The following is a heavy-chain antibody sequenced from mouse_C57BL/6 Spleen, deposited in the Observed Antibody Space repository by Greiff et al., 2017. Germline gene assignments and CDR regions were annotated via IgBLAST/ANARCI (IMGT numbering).Heavy chain of an antibody. Sequence: EVQRVESGGGLVQPGGSLKLSCAASGFTFSDYYMYWVRQTPEKRLEWVAYISNGGGSTYYPDTVKGRFTISRDNAKNTLYLQMSRLKSEDTAMYYCARHDGSSCDYWGKGTTRTVSS. CDR1: GFTFSDYY. J-gene: IGHJ2*01. D-gene: IGHD1-1*01. CDR3: ARHDGSSCDY. CDR2: ISNGGGST. V-gene: IGHV5-12*01.